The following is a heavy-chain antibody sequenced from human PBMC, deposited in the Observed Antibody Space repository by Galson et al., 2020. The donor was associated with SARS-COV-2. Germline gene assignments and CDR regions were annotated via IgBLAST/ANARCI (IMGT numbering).Heavy chain of an antibody. CDR1: GFSFSNFG. CDR3: AKGTFTTGWRD. V-gene: IGHV3-30*18. D-gene: IGHD6-19*01. Sequence: PGGSLRLSCAASGFSFSNFGMHLVRQAPGKGLEWVSMISYDGSVKRYADSLKGRFTISRDVSKNILYLQMDSLTSDDTAIYYCAKGTFTTGWRDWGQGTLVTVSS. J-gene: IGHJ4*02. CDR2: ISYDGSVK.